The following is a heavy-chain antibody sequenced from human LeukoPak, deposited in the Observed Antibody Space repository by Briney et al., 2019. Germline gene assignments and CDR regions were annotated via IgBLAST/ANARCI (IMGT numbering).Heavy chain of an antibody. CDR3: AKDMNSWRDGSGLGDYFDY. D-gene: IGHD6-19*01. CDR1: GFTFSNYA. Sequence: GGSLRLSCAASGFTFSNYAMSWVRQPPGKGLEWVSSISGSSGTTYYADSVKGRFTISRDNSKNTLYLQMNSLRADDTAVYYCAKDMNSWRDGSGLGDYFDYWGQGTLVTVSS. CDR2: ISGSSGTT. V-gene: IGHV3-23*01. J-gene: IGHJ4*02.